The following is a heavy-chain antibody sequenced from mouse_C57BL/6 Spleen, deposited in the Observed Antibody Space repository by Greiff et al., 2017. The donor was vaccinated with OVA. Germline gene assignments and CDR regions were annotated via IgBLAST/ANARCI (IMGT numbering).Heavy chain of an antibody. J-gene: IGHJ1*03. CDR2: IHPSDSAT. CDR1: GYTFTSYW. D-gene: IGHD1-1*01. CDR3: AIPFITTPGYFDV. Sequence: QVQLQQPGADLVKPGASVKVSCKASGYTFTSYWMHWVKQRPGQGLEWIGRIHPSDSATNYNQKFKGKATLTVDTSSSTAYMQLSSLTSDDSAVYYCAIPFITTPGYFDVWGTGTTVTVSS. V-gene: IGHV1-74*01.